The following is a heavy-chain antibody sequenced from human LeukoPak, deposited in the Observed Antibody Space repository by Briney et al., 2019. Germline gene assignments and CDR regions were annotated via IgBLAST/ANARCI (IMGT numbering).Heavy chain of an antibody. V-gene: IGHV1-69*13. D-gene: IGHD5-18*01. CDR2: IIPIFGSS. CDR3: ARVTHTELSTWFDP. Sequence: SVKVSCKSSGYSFTGHYMHWVRQAPGQGLEWMGGIIPIFGSSNYAQKFQGRVTITADESTTTAYMELSSLRSEDTAVYYCARVTHTELSTWFDPWGQGTLVTVSS. CDR1: GYSFTGHY. J-gene: IGHJ5*02.